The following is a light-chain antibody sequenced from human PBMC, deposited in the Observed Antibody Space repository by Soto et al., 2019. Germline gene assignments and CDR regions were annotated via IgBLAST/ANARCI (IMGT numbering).Light chain of an antibody. CDR1: QSVGSN. CDR2: GAS. Sequence: EIAMTQAPATLSASPGERLTLSCRATQSVGSNLASYQQEPGQAPRLXXYGASTRATGIPARFSGSGSETEFTLTISSLQAEDSALYFGQQYNNWPTWTFGQGTKV. V-gene: IGKV3-15*01. J-gene: IGKJ1*01. CDR3: QQYNNWPTWT.